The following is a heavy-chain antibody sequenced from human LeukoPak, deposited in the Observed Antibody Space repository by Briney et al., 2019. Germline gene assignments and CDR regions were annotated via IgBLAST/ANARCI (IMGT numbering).Heavy chain of an antibody. Sequence: AGGSLRLSCAASGFVFYRYAMHWVRQAPGKGLEWLAVIPHDAVNKYYLESEKGRFTISRDNSMDTLYLQINSLRPEDTAVYYCARGSYCSGGTCYDYSYYGMDVWGQGTTVTVSS. CDR1: GFVFYRYA. J-gene: IGHJ6*02. D-gene: IGHD2-15*01. CDR2: IPHDAVNK. CDR3: ARGSYCSGGTCYDYSYYGMDV. V-gene: IGHV3-30-3*01.